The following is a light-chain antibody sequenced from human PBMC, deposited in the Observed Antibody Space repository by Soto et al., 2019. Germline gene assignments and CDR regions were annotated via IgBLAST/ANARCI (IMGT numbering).Light chain of an antibody. CDR3: QQYGSSST. V-gene: IGKV3-20*01. Sequence: EVVMTQSPATLSMSPVERATLSCRASQSVYSNLAWYQEKPGQAPRLLIYGASSRASGIPDRFSGSGSGTDFTLTISRLEPEDFAVYYCQQYGSSSTFGQGTRLEI. J-gene: IGKJ5*01. CDR1: QSVYSN. CDR2: GAS.